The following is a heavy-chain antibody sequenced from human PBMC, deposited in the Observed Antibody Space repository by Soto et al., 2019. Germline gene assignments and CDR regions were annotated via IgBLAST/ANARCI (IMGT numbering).Heavy chain of an antibody. D-gene: IGHD3-16*01. CDR1: GCTFSSYA. Sequence: GGSLRLSCAASGCTFSSYAMSWVRQAPGKGLEWVSAISGSGGSTYYADSVKGRFTISRDNSKNTLYLQMNSLRAEDTAVYYCAKVREYDYIWGSFWGQGTLVTVSS. CDR3: AKVREYDYIWGSF. V-gene: IGHV3-23*01. J-gene: IGHJ4*02. CDR2: ISGSGGST.